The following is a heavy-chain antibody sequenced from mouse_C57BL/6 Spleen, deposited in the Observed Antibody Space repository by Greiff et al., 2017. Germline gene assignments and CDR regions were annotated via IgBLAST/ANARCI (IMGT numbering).Heavy chain of an antibody. D-gene: IGHD2-4*01. Sequence: EVQLVESGPGLVKPSQSLSLTCSVTGYSITSGYYWNWIRQFPGNKLEWMGYISYDGSNNYNPSLKNRISITRDTSKNQFFLKLNSVTTEDTATYYCARSVDDYPYYAMDYWGQGTSVTVSS. V-gene: IGHV3-6*01. J-gene: IGHJ4*01. CDR1: GYSITSGYY. CDR2: ISYDGSN. CDR3: ARSVDDYPYYAMDY.